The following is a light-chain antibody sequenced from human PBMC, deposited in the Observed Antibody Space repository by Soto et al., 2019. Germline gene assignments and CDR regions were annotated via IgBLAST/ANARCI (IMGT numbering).Light chain of an antibody. CDR3: QQYDCSTYA. J-gene: IGKJ2*01. V-gene: IGKV3-20*01. CDR2: GAS. CDR1: QSVSSSY. Sequence: EIVLTQSPGTMSLSPGERATLSCRASQSVSSSYLVWYQQKPGQAPRLLIYGASIRAGGIPDRFSGSGSWTDFTLTIRRLLPEYCAVSYCQQYDCSTYAFGQGTKLEIK.